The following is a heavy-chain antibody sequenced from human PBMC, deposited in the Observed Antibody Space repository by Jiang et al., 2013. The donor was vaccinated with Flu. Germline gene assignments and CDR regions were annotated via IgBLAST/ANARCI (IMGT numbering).Heavy chain of an antibody. V-gene: IGHV5-51*01. J-gene: IGHJ3*02. CDR1: GYSFTSYW. CDR3: VRLTMIVVVGPPNYAFDI. CDR2: IYPGDSDT. D-gene: IGHD3-22*01. Sequence: GAEVKKPGESLKISCKGSGYSFTSYWIGWVRQMPGKGLEWMGIIYPGDSDTRYSPSFQGQVTISADKSISTAYLQWSSLKASDTAMYYCVRLTMIVVVGPPNYAFDIWGQGTMLTVSS.